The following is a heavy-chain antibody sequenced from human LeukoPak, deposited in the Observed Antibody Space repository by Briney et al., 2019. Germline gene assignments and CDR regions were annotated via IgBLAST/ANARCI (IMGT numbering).Heavy chain of an antibody. CDR2: ISGSGGST. Sequence: GGSLRLSCVVSGFTFSSYAMSWVRQAPGKGLEWVSGISGSGGSTYYADSVKGRFTISRDNAKNSLCLQMNSLRAEDTAVYYCARDARGYFDYYFDYWAQGTLVTVSS. D-gene: IGHD3-9*01. J-gene: IGHJ4*02. CDR1: GFTFSSYA. V-gene: IGHV3-23*01. CDR3: ARDARGYFDYYFDY.